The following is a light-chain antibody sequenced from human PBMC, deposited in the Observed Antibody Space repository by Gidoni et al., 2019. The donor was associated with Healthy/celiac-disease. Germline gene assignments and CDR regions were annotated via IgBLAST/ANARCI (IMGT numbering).Light chain of an antibody. Sequence: DIQMTQSPSTLSASVGDRVTITCRASQSISSWLAWYQQKPGKAPKLLIYDASSLESGVPSRFSGSGSGTEFTLTISSLQPDDFATYYCQQYNSYSPSLFXGXTKVEIK. CDR1: QSISSW. CDR3: QQYNSYSPSL. J-gene: IGKJ4*01. CDR2: DAS. V-gene: IGKV1-5*01.